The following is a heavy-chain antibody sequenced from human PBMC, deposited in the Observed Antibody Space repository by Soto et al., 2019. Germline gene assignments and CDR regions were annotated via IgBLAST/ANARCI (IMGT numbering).Heavy chain of an antibody. CDR2: ISAYNGNT. V-gene: IGHV1-18*01. J-gene: IGHJ3*02. D-gene: IGHD4-17*01. CDR3: ARDMTTVSTGHDAFDI. CDR1: GYPFTSYG. Sequence: GSVKVCCKASGYPFTSYGISWVRLAPGQGLEWMGWISAYNGNTNYAQKLQGRVTMTTDTSTSTAYMELRSLRSYDTAVYYCARDMTTVSTGHDAFDIWAQGTMVTVS.